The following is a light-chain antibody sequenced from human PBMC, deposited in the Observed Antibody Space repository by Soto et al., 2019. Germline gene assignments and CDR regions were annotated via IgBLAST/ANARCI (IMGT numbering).Light chain of an antibody. Sequence: EIVLTQFPATLSLSPGESATLSCRASETVRTNFLGWYQQRPGQAPRLLVYGDSIRAAGIPDRFSGGGSGTDFTLRIRGVEPEDFAVYYCQQYGSAPLTFGGGTKVDIK. V-gene: IGKV3-20*01. CDR2: GDS. J-gene: IGKJ4*01. CDR1: ETVRTNF. CDR3: QQYGSAPLT.